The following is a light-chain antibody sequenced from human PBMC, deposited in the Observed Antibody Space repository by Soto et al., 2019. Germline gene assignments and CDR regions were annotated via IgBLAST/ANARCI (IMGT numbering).Light chain of an antibody. J-gene: IGLJ2*01. CDR2: EVS. V-gene: IGLV2-14*01. CDR1: SSDVGGYNY. CDR3: SSYKGSRTIGV. Sequence: QSALTQPASVSGSPGQSITISCTGTSSDVGGYNYVSWYQQHPGKAPNLMIYEVSNRPSGVSNRFSGSKSGNTASLTISGLLAEDEADYYCSSYKGSRTIGVFGGGTKLTVL.